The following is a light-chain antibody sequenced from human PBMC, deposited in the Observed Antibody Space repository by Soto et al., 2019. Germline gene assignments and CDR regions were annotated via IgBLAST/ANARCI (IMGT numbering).Light chain of an antibody. J-gene: IGKJ1*01. CDR1: QSVISN. V-gene: IGKV3-15*01. Sequence: EIVMTQSPATLSVSPGERATLSCRSSQSVISNLAWYQQKPGQAPRLLMYGASTRATGIPDRFSGSGSGTEFTLTISSLQSEAVSVYASQQLNNCPPWTFRQGTKVEIK. CDR2: GAS. CDR3: QQLNNCPPWT.